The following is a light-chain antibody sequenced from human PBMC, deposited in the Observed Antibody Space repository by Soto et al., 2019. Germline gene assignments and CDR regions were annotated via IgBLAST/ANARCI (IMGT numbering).Light chain of an antibody. CDR1: QSVLYSSNNKNY. V-gene: IGKV4-1*01. J-gene: IGKJ4*01. Sequence: DIVMTQSPDSLAVSLGERATFNCKPSQSVLYSSNNKNYLAWYQQKPGQPPKLLIYWASTRESGVPDRFSGSGSGTDFTLTISSLQAEDVAVYYCQQYYNLPLSFGGGTKVEMK. CDR3: QQYYNLPLS. CDR2: WAS.